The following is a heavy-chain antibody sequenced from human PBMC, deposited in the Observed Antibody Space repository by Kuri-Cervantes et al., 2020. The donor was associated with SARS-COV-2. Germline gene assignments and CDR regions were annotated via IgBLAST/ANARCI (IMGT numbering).Heavy chain of an antibody. CDR3: ARGRPVTTFYRTSYFDY. CDR2: INHSGST. Sequence: SETLSLTCTVSGGSISSSSYYWSWIRQPPGKGLEWIGEINHSGSTNYNPSLKSRVTISVDTSKNQFSLKLSSVTAADTAVYYCARGRPVTTFYRTSYFDYWGQGTLVTDSS. V-gene: IGHV4-39*07. J-gene: IGHJ4*02. CDR1: GGSISSSSYY. D-gene: IGHD4-17*01.